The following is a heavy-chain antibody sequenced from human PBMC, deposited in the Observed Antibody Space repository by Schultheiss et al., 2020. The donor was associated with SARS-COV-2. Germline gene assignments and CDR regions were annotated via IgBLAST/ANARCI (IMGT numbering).Heavy chain of an antibody. CDR2: ISAYNGNT. D-gene: IGHD6-13*01. J-gene: IGHJ4*02. Sequence: GESLKISCKASGYTFTSYGISWVRQAPGQGLEWMGWISAYNGNTNYAQKLQGRVTMTTDTSTSTAYMELRSLRSDDTAVYYCARSIAAASLDFDYWGQGTLVTVSS. V-gene: IGHV1-18*01. CDR3: ARSIAAASLDFDY. CDR1: GYTFTSYG.